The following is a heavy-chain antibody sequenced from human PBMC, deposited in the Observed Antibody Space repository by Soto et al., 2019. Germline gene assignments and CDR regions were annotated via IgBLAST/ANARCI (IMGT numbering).Heavy chain of an antibody. CDR3: AKAGKWELLGWFDP. V-gene: IGHV3-23*01. J-gene: IGHJ5*02. D-gene: IGHD1-26*01. CDR1: GFTFSSYA. Sequence: EVQLLESGGGLVQPGGSLRLSCAASGFTFSSYAMSWVRQAPGKGLEWVSANSGSGGSTYYADSGKGRFTISRDNSKNTLYLQMNSLRAEDTAVYYCAKAGKWELLGWFDPWGQGTLVTVSS. CDR2: NSGSGGST.